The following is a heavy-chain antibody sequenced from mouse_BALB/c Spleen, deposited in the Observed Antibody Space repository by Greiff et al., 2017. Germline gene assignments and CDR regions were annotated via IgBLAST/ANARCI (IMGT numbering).Heavy chain of an antibody. V-gene: IGHV1-18*01. CDR2: INPNNGGT. Sequence: VQLQQSGPELVKPGASVKIPCKASGYTFTDYNMDWVKQSHGKSLEWIGDINPNNGGTIYNQKFKGKATLTVDKSSSTAYMELRSLTSEDTAVYYCARTSYRYDAYAMDYWGQGTSVTVSS. J-gene: IGHJ4*01. CDR3: ARTSYRYDAYAMDY. D-gene: IGHD2-14*01. CDR1: GYTFTDYN.